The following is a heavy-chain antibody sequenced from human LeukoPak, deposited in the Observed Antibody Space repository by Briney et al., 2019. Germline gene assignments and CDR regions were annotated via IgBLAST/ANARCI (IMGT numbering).Heavy chain of an antibody. CDR3: ARVGRSIAAFYYYYMDV. J-gene: IGHJ6*03. D-gene: IGHD6-6*01. V-gene: IGHV1-18*01. CDR2: ISAYNGNT. Sequence: ASVKVSCKASGYTFTSYGISWVRQAPGQGLEWMGWISAYNGNTNYAQKLQGRVTMTTDTSTSTAYMELRSLRSDDTAVYYCARVGRSIAAFYYYYMDVWGKGTTVTVSS. CDR1: GYTFTSYG.